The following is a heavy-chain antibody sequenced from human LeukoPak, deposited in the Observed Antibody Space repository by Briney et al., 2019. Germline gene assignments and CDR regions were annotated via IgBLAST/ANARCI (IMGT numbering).Heavy chain of an antibody. Sequence: SETLSLTCAVYGGSFSGYNWSWIRQPPGKGLEWMGEINHSGSTNYNPTLKSRVTISVDTSKNQFSLKLSSVTAADTAVYYCARGIRSGYYFDYWGQGTLVTVSS. CDR1: GGSFSGYN. V-gene: IGHV4-34*01. D-gene: IGHD6-25*01. J-gene: IGHJ4*02. CDR2: INHSGST. CDR3: ARGIRSGYYFDY.